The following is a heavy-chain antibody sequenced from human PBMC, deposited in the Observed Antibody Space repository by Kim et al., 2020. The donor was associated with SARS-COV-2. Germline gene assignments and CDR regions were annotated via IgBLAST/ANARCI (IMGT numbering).Heavy chain of an antibody. Sequence: SETLSLTCTVSGGSISSSSYYWGWIRQPPGKGLEWIGSIYYSGSTYYNPSLKSRVTISVDTSKNQFSLKLSSVTAADTAVYYCASRITGSPGAFDIWGQGTMVTVSS. CDR2: IYYSGST. CDR1: GGSISSSSYY. CDR3: ASRITGSPGAFDI. J-gene: IGHJ3*02. V-gene: IGHV4-39*01. D-gene: IGHD3-10*01.